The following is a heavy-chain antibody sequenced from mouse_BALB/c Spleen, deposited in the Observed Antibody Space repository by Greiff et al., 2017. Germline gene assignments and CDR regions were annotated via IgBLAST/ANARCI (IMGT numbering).Heavy chain of an antibody. J-gene: IGHJ1*01. CDR2: INPDSSTI. V-gene: IGHV4-1*02. Sequence: EVQLQESGGGLVQPGGSLKLSCAASGFDFSRYWMSWVRQAPGKGLEWIGEINPDSSTINYTPSLKDKFIISRDNAKNTLYLQMSKVRSEDTALYYCARRLRSHWYFDVWGAGTTVTVSS. CDR1: GFDFSRYW. CDR3: ARRLRSHWYFDV. D-gene: IGHD1-1*01.